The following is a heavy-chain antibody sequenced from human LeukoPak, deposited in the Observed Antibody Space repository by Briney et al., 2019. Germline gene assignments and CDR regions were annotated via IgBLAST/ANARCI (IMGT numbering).Heavy chain of an antibody. J-gene: IGHJ6*02. CDR1: GGSISSGGYS. D-gene: IGHD1-26*01. CDR3: ASSGAYYYYGMDV. V-gene: IGHV4-30-2*01. CDR2: IYHSGST. Sequence: PSETLSLTCAVSGGSISSGGYSWSWIRQPPGKGLEWIGYIYHSGSTYYNPSLKSRVTISVDRSKNQLSLKLSSVTAADTAVYYCASSGAYYYYGMDVWGQGTTVTVSS.